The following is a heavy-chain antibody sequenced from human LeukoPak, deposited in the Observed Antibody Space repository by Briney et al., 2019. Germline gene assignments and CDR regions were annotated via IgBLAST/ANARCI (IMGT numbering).Heavy chain of an antibody. D-gene: IGHD6-13*01. CDR1: GGSFSGYY. Sequence: PSETLSLTCAVYGGSFSGYYWSWIRQPPGKGLEWIGEINHSGSTNYNPSLKSRVTMSVDTSKNQFSLKLSSVTAADTAVYYCARIESSSWYTYYFDYWGQGTLVTVSS. J-gene: IGHJ4*02. CDR2: INHSGST. CDR3: ARIESSSWYTYYFDY. V-gene: IGHV4-34*01.